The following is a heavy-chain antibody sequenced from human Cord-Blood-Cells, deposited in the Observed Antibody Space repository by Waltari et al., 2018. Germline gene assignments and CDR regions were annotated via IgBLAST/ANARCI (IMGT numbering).Heavy chain of an antibody. V-gene: IGHV3-21*01. Sequence: EVQLVESGGGLVKPGGSLSLSCAASGFTSSSNSMNWVRQAPGKGLEWVSSISSSSSYIYYADSVKGRFTISRDNAKNSLYLQMNSLRAEDTAVYYCARDYSSSWYFDYWGQGTLVTVSS. D-gene: IGHD6-13*01. CDR1: GFTSSSNS. CDR3: ARDYSSSWYFDY. J-gene: IGHJ4*02. CDR2: ISSSSSYI.